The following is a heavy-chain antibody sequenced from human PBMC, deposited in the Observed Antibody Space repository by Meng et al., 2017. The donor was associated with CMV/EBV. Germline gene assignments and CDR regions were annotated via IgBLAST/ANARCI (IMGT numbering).Heavy chain of an antibody. CDR2: INHSGST. D-gene: IGHD6-13*01. V-gene: IGHV4-34*01. CDR1: GGSFSGYY. J-gene: IGHJ5*02. CDR3: ARRGGVGQQLPPFDP. Sequence: QVQLQQWGAGLLKPSXXLXLPSAVYGGSFSGYYWSWIRPPPGKGLEWIGEINHSGSTNYNPSLKSRVTISVDTSKNQFSLKLSSVTAADTAVYYCARRGGVGQQLPPFDPWGQGTLVTVSS.